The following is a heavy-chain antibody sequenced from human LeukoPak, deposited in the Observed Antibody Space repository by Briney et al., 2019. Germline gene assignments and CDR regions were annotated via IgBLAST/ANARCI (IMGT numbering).Heavy chain of an antibody. CDR2: IYHGVTT. J-gene: IGHJ4*02. D-gene: IGHD2-15*01. Sequence: PSQTLSLTCAVSNGSVSGRDYSWSWIRQAPGKALEWIGYIYHGVTTYYNPSLENRVTISVDTSKNQFSLSLTSVTAADTALYYCACLKAGWRIDYWGQGTPVTVSS. CDR1: NGSVSGRDYS. CDR3: ACLKAGWRIDY. V-gene: IGHV4-30-2*01.